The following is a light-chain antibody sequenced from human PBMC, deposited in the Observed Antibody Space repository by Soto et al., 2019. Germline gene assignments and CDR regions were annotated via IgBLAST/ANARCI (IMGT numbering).Light chain of an antibody. J-gene: IGKJ1*01. Sequence: EIVLTQSPATLSSFPGDRVTLSYRASQYINTRLAWYQHRPGQAPRLLIYQTSIRAAGIPASFSASGSGTDFTLTISDVQPEDFALYYCHQRQSRPRTFGQGTKVDIK. CDR1: QYINTR. CDR2: QTS. CDR3: HQRQSRPRT. V-gene: IGKV3-11*01.